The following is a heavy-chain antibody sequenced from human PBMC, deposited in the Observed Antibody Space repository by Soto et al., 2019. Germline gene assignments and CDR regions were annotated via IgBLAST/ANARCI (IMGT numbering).Heavy chain of an antibody. CDR2: IWYDGSNK. D-gene: IGHD1-20*01. V-gene: IGHV3-33*01. CDR3: ARETRITGNFDY. J-gene: IGHJ4*02. CDR1: GFTFSSYG. Sequence: QVQLVESGGGVVQPGRSLRLSCAASGFTFSSYGMHWVRQAPGKGLEWVAVIWYDGSNKYYADSVKGRFTISRDNSKNTLYLQMNSLRAEDTAVYYCARETRITGNFDYWGQGTLVTVSS.